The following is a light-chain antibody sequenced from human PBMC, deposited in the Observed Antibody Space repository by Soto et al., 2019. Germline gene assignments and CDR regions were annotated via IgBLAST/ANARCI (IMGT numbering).Light chain of an antibody. CDR2: DAS. CDR1: QSISYW. CDR3: QQYNTYWT. Sequence: DIQMTQSPSTLSASVGDRVTITCRASQSISYWLAWYQQKPGKAPKLLICDASNLESGVPSRFSGSGSGTEFTLTISNLQPDDFATYYCQQYNTYWTFGQGTKAEIQ. V-gene: IGKV1-5*01. J-gene: IGKJ1*01.